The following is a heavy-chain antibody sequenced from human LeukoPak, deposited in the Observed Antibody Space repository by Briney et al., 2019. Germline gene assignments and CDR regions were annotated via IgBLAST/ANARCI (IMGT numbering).Heavy chain of an antibody. D-gene: IGHD2-2*01. J-gene: IGHJ6*03. CDR2: IKQDGSEK. Sequence: GSLRLSCAASGFTFSSYWMSWVRQAPGKGLEWVANIKQDGSEKYYVDSVKGRFTISRDNAKNSLYLQMNSLRAEDTAVYYCARVVGDIVVVPAAMGYYYYMDVWGRGTTVTISS. CDR1: GFTFSSYW. CDR3: ARVVGDIVVVPAAMGYYYYMDV. V-gene: IGHV3-7*01.